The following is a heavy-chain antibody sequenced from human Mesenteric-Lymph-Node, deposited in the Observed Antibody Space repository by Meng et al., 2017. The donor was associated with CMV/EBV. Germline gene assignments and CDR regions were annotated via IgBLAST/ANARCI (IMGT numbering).Heavy chain of an antibody. CDR3: ARQNYSDSQDYGIDY. Sequence: GESLKISCKASGYSFTSYWIAWVRQVPGKGLEWMGIIYPGDSDTRYSPSFQGQVTMSSDKSTSTASLQSSSLKASDTPMYYCARQNYSDSQDYGIDYWGQGTLVTVSS. V-gene: IGHV5-51*01. J-gene: IGHJ4*02. CDR2: IYPGDSDT. CDR1: GYSFTSYW. D-gene: IGHD2-15*01.